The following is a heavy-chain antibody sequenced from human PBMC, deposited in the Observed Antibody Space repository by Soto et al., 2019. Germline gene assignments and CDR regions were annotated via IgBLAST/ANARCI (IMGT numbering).Heavy chain of an antibody. CDR1: GCTFSSYA. D-gene: IGHD5-18*01. CDR3: AREGYRYGWFDY. J-gene: IGHJ4*02. Sequence: SVKVSCKASGCTFSSYAISWVRQAPGQGLEWMGGIIPIFGTANYAQKFQGRVTITADESTSTAYMELSSLRSEDTAVYYCAREGYRYGWFDYWGQGTRVTVYS. V-gene: IGHV1-69*13. CDR2: IIPIFGTA.